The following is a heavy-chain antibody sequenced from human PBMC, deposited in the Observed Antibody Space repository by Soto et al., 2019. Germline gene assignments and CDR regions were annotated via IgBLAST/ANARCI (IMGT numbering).Heavy chain of an antibody. J-gene: IGHJ6*03. CDR2: IIPVLGIA. CDR1: GYTFTSYD. Sequence: SVKVSCKASGYTFTSYDINWVRQATGQGLEWMGRIIPVLGIANYAQKFQGRVTITADKSTSTAYMELSSLRSEDTAVYYCARNTVTTRNYYYYYMDVWGKGTTVTVSS. V-gene: IGHV1-69*04. D-gene: IGHD4-17*01. CDR3: ARNTVTTRNYYYYYMDV.